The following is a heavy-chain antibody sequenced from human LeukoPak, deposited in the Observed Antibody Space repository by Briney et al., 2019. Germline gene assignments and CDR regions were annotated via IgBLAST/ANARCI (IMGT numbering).Heavy chain of an antibody. CDR1: GFIFRSYA. J-gene: IGHJ4*02. V-gene: IGHV3-23*01. CDR3: AKWGDYDILTGYYVSDF. CDR2: ITGSGDTT. Sequence: PGASLRLSCAASGFIFRSYAMRWVRQAPGKGLEWVSAITGSGDTTYYADSVKGRFTISRDNSKNTLYVEMNTLRAEDTAVYYCAKWGDYDILTGYYVSDFWGQGTLVTVSS. D-gene: IGHD3-9*01.